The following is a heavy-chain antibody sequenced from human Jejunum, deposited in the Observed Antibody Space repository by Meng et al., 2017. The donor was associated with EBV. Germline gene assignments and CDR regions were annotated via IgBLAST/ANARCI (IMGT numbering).Heavy chain of an antibody. CDR1: CDSVTGYNY. CDR3: ARGRGYDYGDS. CDR2: LYYAGKA. Sequence: QVTLQESRPGLGQPSETRSLTLSVPCDSVTGYNYWTWIRQPPGKGLEWIGNLYYAGKAIYKPSLQSRVTISVDTSKNQISLKVTSVTAADTAIYYCARGRGYDYGDSWGQGTLVTVSS. J-gene: IGHJ5*02. D-gene: IGHD5-12*01. V-gene: IGHV4-61*01.